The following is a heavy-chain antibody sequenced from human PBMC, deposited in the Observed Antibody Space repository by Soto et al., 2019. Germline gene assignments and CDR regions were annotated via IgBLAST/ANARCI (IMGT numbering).Heavy chain of an antibody. CDR2: IIPIFGTA. CDR1: GGTFSSYA. J-gene: IGHJ6*02. CDR3: ASRRGYSGYEADYYYYGMDV. V-gene: IGHV1-69*01. D-gene: IGHD5-12*01. Sequence: QVQLVQSGAEVKKPGSSVKVSCKASGGTFSSYAISWVRQAPGQGLEWMGGIIPIFGTANYAQKFQGRVTITADESTSTAYMELSSLRSEDMAVYYCASRRGYSGYEADYYYYGMDVWGQGTTVTVSS.